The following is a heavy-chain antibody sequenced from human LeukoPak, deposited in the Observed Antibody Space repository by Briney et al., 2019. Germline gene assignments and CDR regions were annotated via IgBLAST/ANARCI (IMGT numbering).Heavy chain of an antibody. CDR2: IYYSGST. J-gene: IGHJ4*02. Sequence: PSETLSLTCTVSGGSISSYYWSWIRQPPGKGLEWIRYIYYSGSTNYNPSLKSRVTISVDTSKNQFSLKLSSVTAADTAVYYCAKSDCASDGCKLLNYWGQGTLVTASS. CDR1: GGSISSYY. CDR3: AKSDCASDGCKLLNY. V-gene: IGHV4-59*01. D-gene: IGHD2-21*01.